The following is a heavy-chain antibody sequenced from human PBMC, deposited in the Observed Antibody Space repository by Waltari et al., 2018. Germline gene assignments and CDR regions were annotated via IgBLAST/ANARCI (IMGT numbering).Heavy chain of an antibody. CDR2: IRSKAYGGTT. CDR1: GFTFGDYA. V-gene: IGHV3-49*04. J-gene: IGHJ4*02. CDR3: TRGLYYDSSSSGY. D-gene: IGHD3-22*01. Sequence: EVQLVESGGGLVQPGRSLRLSCTASGFTFGDYAMSWVRQAPGKGLEWVGFIRSKAYGGTTEYAASVKGRFTISRDDSKSIAYLQMNSLKTEDTAVYYCTRGLYYDSSSSGYWGQGTQVTVSS.